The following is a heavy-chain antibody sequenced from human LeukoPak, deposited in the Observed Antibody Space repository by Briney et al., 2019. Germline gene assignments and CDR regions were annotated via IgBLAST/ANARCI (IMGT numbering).Heavy chain of an antibody. Sequence: SETLSLTCAVSGGSISSGGYSWSWIRQPPGKGLEWIGYIYHSGSTYYNPSLKSRVTISVDRSKNQFSLKLSSVTAADTAVYYCARQAGGYSYGPGGVDYWGQGTLVTVSS. CDR3: ARQAGGYSYGPGGVDY. CDR2: IYHSGST. D-gene: IGHD5-18*01. V-gene: IGHV4-30-2*01. J-gene: IGHJ4*02. CDR1: GGSISSGGYS.